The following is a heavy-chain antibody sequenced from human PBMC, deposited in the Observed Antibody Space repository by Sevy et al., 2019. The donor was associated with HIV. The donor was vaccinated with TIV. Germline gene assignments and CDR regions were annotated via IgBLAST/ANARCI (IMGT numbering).Heavy chain of an antibody. J-gene: IGHJ3*02. CDR3: AKGLGMVQGALLSDDI. CDR2: TRYDGTTK. V-gene: IGHV3-30*02. Sequence: GGSLRLSCAASGITFRSYGMHWVRQAPGKGLEWVAFTRYDGTTKYYADSVKGRFTISRDNSKNTVYLQMNSLRVEDTAVYYCAKGLGMVQGALLSDDIWGQGTMVTVSS. CDR1: GITFRSYG. D-gene: IGHD3-10*01.